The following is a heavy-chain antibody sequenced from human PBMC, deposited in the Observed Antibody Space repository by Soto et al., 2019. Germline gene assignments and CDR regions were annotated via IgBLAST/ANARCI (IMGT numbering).Heavy chain of an antibody. V-gene: IGHV1-18*01. Sequence: QVQLVQSGAEVKKPGASVKVSCKASGYTFTSYGISWVRQAPGRGLEWMGWISAYNGNTNYAQKLQGRVTMTTDTSTSTAYMELRSLRSDDTAVYYCARDVIRDYGADSNWFDPWGQGTLVTVSS. CDR2: ISAYNGNT. J-gene: IGHJ5*02. D-gene: IGHD4-17*01. CDR1: GYTFTSYG. CDR3: ARDVIRDYGADSNWFDP.